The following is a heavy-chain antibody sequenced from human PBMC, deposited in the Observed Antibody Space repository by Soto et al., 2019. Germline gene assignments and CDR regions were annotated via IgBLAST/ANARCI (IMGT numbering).Heavy chain of an antibody. CDR2: IFYSGSN. CDR3: ARSPPSGYSCGPEYFFDF. CDR1: GGSVSSGSHY. V-gene: IGHV4-61*01. D-gene: IGHD5-18*01. J-gene: IGHJ4*02. Sequence: PSETLSLTCTVSGGSVSSGSHYWMWIRQPPGKGLEWIGYIFYSGSNKYNPSLKSRVAIAIDTSKNQFSLKLNSVSTADTAVYYCARSPPSGYSCGPEYFFDFWGQGTLVTVSS.